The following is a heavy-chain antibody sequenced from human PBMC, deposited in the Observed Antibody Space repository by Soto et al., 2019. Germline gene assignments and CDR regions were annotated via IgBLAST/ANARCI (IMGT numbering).Heavy chain of an antibody. CDR3: ATSLLYYDILTEHNWFAP. Sequence: ASVKVSWKVSGYTLTELSMHWVRQAPGKGLEWMGGFDPEDGETIYAQKFQGRVTMTEDTSTDTAYMELSSLRSEDTAVYYCATSLLYYDILTEHNWFAPWGQGTLVTVSS. V-gene: IGHV1-24*01. CDR2: FDPEDGET. D-gene: IGHD3-9*01. CDR1: GYTLTELS. J-gene: IGHJ5*02.